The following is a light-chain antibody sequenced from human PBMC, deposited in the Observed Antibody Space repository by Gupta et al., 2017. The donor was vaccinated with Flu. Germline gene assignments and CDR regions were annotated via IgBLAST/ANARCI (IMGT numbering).Light chain of an antibody. CDR1: QSVSSN. CDR3: QQYDDWPPYT. V-gene: IGKV3-15*01. CDR2: GAS. J-gene: IGKJ2*01. Sequence: EIVMTQSPVTLSVSPGETATLSCRASQSVSSNLAWYQQKRGQAPRLLIYGASSRANGIPVRFSGSGSGTEFTLTISSLQSEDFAVYYCQQYDDWPPYTFGRGTKLEI.